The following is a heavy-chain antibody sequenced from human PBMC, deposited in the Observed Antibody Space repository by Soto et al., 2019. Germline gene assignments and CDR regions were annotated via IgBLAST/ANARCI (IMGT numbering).Heavy chain of an antibody. J-gene: IGHJ3*02. CDR1: GFNFSSYG. CDR2: ISGSGGST. CDR3: AKALILVDAFDI. D-gene: IGHD6-13*01. V-gene: IGHV3-23*01. Sequence: TGGSLRLSCAASGFNFSSYGMSWVRHAPGKGLEWVSAISGSGGSTYYADSVKGRFTISRDNSKNTLYLQMNSLRAEDTAVYYCAKALILVDAFDIWGQGTMVTVSS.